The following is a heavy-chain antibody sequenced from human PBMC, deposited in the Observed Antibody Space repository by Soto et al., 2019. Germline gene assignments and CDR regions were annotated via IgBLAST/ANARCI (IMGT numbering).Heavy chain of an antibody. CDR2: ISGSGGST. Sequence: EVQLLESGGGLVQPGGSLRLSCAASGFTFSSYAMSWVRQAPGKGLEWVSAISGSGGSTYYADSVKGRFTISRDNSKNTLYLQMNSLRAEDTAVYYWAKDGVATIPLWYYYGMDVWGQGTTVTVSS. J-gene: IGHJ6*02. CDR3: AKDGVATIPLWYYYGMDV. V-gene: IGHV3-23*01. CDR1: GFTFSSYA. D-gene: IGHD5-12*01.